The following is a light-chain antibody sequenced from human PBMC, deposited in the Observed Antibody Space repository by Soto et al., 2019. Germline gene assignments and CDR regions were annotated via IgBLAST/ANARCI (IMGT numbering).Light chain of an antibody. V-gene: IGKV1-5*03. CDR1: DNIGPW. CDR3: QHYNFYSRT. J-gene: IGKJ1*01. CDR2: KAS. Sequence: MRMTQSPSTLSASVGDRVAITCRASDNIGPWVAWYQQKPGKAPKLLIYKASTLETGAPSRFAGSGSGTGFTLTITRLQPDDFATYYCQHYNFYSRTFAHVTIVDIK.